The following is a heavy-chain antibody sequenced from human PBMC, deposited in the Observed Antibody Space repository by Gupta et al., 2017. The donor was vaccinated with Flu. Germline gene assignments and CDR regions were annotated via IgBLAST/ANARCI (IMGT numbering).Heavy chain of an antibody. CDR3: GRAVGRTLAVAAY. CDR1: GFSFGSFW. J-gene: IGHJ4*02. D-gene: IGHD6-19*01. CDR2: VNTDGSSA. Sequence: EVQLVESGGGLVQPGGSLRLSCVVSGFSFGSFWMHWVREVPGKGLEWVSRVNTDGSSAIYADSVKGRFTISRDNARNTLYLQMNSLRVEDTALYYCGRAVGRTLAVAAYWGQGTLVSVSS. V-gene: IGHV3-74*01.